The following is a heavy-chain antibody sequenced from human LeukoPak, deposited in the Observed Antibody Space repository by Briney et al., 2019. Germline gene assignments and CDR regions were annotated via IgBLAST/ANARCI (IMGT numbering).Heavy chain of an antibody. CDR1: GGTFSSYA. J-gene: IGHJ6*03. CDR2: IIPIFGTA. D-gene: IGHD3-3*01. Sequence: GASVKVSCKASGGTFSSYAISWVRQAPGQGLEWMGGIIPIFGTANYAQKFQGRVTITTDESTSTAYMELSSLRSEDTAVYYCASGTPRSGYYYYMDVWGKGTTVTVSS. V-gene: IGHV1-69*05. CDR3: ASGTPRSGYYYYMDV.